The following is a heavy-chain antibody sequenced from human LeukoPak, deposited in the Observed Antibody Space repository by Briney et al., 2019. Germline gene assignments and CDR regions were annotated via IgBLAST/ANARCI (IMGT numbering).Heavy chain of an antibody. Sequence: PETLSLTCTVSGYSISSGYYWGWIRQPPGKGLEWIGSIYHSGSTYYNPSLKSRVTISVDTSKNRFSLKLRSVTAADTAVYYCARRIAARPRFDAFDIWGQGTMVTVSS. CDR2: IYHSGST. CDR3: ARRIAARPRFDAFDI. J-gene: IGHJ3*02. D-gene: IGHD6-6*01. CDR1: GYSISSGYY. V-gene: IGHV4-38-2*02.